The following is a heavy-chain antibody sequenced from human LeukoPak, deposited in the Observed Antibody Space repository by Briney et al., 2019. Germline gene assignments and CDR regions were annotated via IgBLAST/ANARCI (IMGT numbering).Heavy chain of an antibody. V-gene: IGHV3-66*01. CDR2: IYSGGST. CDR3: VRGGAGSYGYGVEEDF. CDR1: GFTFSSNY. Sequence: PGGSLRLSCAASGFTFSSNYMSWVRQAPGKGLEWVSVIYSGGSTYYADSVKGRFTISRDNSKNMLYLQMNSLRAEDTAVYYCVRGGAGSYGYGVEEDFWGQGTLVTVSS. J-gene: IGHJ4*02. D-gene: IGHD5-18*01.